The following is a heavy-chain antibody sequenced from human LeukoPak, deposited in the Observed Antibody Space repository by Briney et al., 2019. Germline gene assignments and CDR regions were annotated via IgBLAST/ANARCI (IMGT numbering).Heavy chain of an antibody. D-gene: IGHD6-19*01. CDR3: ARGDVAVAWWYFDY. J-gene: IGHJ4*02. CDR2: IIPIFGTA. Sequence: SVKVSCKASGGTFSSYAISWVRQAPGQGLEWMGGIIPIFGTANYAQKFQGRVTMTRDMSTSTVYMELSSLRSEDTAVYYCARGDVAVAWWYFDYWGQGTLVTVSS. V-gene: IGHV1-69*05. CDR1: GGTFSSYA.